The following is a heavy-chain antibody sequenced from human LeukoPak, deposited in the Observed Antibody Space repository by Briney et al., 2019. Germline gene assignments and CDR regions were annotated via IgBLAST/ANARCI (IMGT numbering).Heavy chain of an antibody. CDR1: GFTFSNFA. D-gene: IGHD3-22*01. CDR2: ISGTGGNT. J-gene: IGHJ3*02. V-gene: IGHV3-23*01. CDR3: AKTGGYYDTSDLYRPDVFDI. Sequence: HPGRSLRLSCAASGFTFSNFAMSWVRQAPGKGLEWVSAISGTGGNTFYTDSVTGRFTISRDNSKNTLYVQMNSLRAEDTAVYYCAKTGGYYDTSDLYRPDVFDIWGQGTVVTVSS.